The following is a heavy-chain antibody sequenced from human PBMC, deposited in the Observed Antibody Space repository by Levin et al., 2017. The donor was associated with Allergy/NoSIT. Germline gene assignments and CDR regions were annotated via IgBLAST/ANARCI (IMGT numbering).Heavy chain of an antibody. V-gene: IGHV4-4*02. Sequence: SETLSLTCDVSGSSISSARWWSWVRQRPGKGLEWIGEIFHSGTINYNPSLKSRVTILLDKSKNQFSLRLTDVTAADTAVYYCARHPTDLWSCYRSDYYSYMDVWGKGTTVTVSS. J-gene: IGHJ6*03. D-gene: IGHD3-3*01. CDR2: IFHSGTI. CDR1: GSSISSARW. CDR3: ARHPTDLWSCYRSDYYSYMDV.